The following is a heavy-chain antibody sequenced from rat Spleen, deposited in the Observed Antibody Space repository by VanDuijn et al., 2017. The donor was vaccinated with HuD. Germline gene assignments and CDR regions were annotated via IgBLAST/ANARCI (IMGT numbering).Heavy chain of an antibody. CDR3: ARRHYGYTDYFDY. CDR1: GFTFSDYY. Sequence: EVQLVESDGGLVQPGRSLKLSCAASGFTFSDYYMAWVRQAPTKGLEWVATISYGDSSGHSSTYFRDSVKGRFTISRDDAKSTLSLQMDSLRSEDTATYYCARRHYGYTDYFDYWGQGVMVTVSS. V-gene: IGHV5-29*01. CDR2: ISYGDSSGHSST. J-gene: IGHJ2*01. D-gene: IGHD1-9*01.